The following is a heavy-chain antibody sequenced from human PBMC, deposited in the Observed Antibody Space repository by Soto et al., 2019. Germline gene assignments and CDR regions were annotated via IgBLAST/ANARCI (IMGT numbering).Heavy chain of an antibody. D-gene: IGHD6-19*01. Sequence: PSDTLSLTCTVSGDSISDYYWSWIRQPAGKGLEWIGRFYYSGNTKSNPSLKSRVTMSADTSKNQFSLSLRSVTAADSAIYYCARMYNSGFYRPEGDYFFYGMDGWGQGTTVTVS. V-gene: IGHV4-4*07. CDR1: GDSISDYY. J-gene: IGHJ6*02. CDR3: ARMYNSGFYRPEGDYFFYGMDG. CDR2: FYYSGNT.